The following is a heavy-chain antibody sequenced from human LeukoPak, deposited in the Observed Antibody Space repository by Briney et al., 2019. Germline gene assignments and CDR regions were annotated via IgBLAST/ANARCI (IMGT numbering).Heavy chain of an antibody. V-gene: IGHV4-34*01. J-gene: IGHJ6*03. D-gene: IGHD2-15*01. CDR3: ARGRATPSRLFFDYYFMDV. Sequence: SETLSLTCAVHGGSLTGYSWAWVRQSPGEGLEWIGEINQVERTIYSPSLESRVSISLEASRNQFFLQLTSVAAADTAMYYCARGRATPSRLFFDYYFMDVWGPGSPVTVSS. CDR1: GGSLTGYS. CDR2: INQVERT.